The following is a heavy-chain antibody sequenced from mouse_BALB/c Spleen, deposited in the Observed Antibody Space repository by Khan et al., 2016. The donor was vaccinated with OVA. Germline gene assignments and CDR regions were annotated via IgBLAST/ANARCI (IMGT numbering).Heavy chain of an antibody. CDR1: GFTFSNFA. V-gene: IGHV5-9-3*01. J-gene: IGHJ4*01. CDR3: ARSLVDYHAMDY. Sequence: EVQLQESGGGLVKPGGSLKLSCSASGFTFSNFAMSWVRQTPERRLECVATISTGGHYTFYPDSVKDRFTISRDNAKNTLYLHMSSLRSEDTAMYYCARSLVDYHAMDYWGQGTSVTVSS. CDR2: ISTGGHYT. D-gene: IGHD2-2*01.